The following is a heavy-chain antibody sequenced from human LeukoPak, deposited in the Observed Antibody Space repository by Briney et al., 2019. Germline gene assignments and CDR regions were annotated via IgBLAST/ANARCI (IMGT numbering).Heavy chain of an antibody. CDR1: GFTFSSYE. V-gene: IGHV3-48*03. Sequence: GRSLRLSCAASGFTFSSYEMNCVRQAPGNWLEWVSYISSSGSTITYADSVKGRFTISRNNANNSLYLQMNSLRAEETAVYYCAELGITMIGGVWGKGTTVTISS. CDR3: AELGITMIGGV. J-gene: IGHJ6*04. CDR2: ISSSGSTI. D-gene: IGHD3-10*02.